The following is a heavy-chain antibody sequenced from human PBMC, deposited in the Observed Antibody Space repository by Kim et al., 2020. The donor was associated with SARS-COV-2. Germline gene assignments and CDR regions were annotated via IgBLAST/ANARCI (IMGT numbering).Heavy chain of an antibody. CDR3: ARRVVVAAHTWFDS. CDR2: IYYSGST. D-gene: IGHD2-15*01. J-gene: IGHJ5*01. CDR1: GGSISSNNYY. V-gene: IGHV4-39*01. Sequence: SETLSLTCTVSGGSISSNNYYWDWIRQPPGKGLEWIGSIYYSGSTYYNPSLKSRVTIFVDTSKNQFSLKLTSVTAADTAVYYCARRVVVAAHTWFDSWGQGTLVTVSS.